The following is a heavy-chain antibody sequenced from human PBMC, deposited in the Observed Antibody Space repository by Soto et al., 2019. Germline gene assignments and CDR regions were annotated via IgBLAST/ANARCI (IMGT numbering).Heavy chain of an antibody. Sequence: GGSLRLSCAASGFTFRSFTMNWVRQAPGKGLGWVSTISSNSAYIYYTDALRGRFTISRDNAKNSLHLQMNSLRAEDTAVYYCTRDASRDSSARGWFDPWGPGTLVTVSS. CDR2: ISSNSAYI. CDR1: GFTFRSFT. CDR3: TRDASRDSSARGWFDP. V-gene: IGHV3-21*01. D-gene: IGHD6-13*01. J-gene: IGHJ5*02.